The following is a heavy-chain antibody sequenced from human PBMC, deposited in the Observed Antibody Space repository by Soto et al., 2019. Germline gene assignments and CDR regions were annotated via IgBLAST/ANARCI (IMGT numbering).Heavy chain of an antibody. V-gene: IGHV1-69*13. CDR3: ARDPYYYGSGSYSY. Sequence: GASVKVSCKASGGTFSSYAISWVRQAPGQGLEWMGGIIPIFGTANYAQKFQGRVTITADESTSTAYMELSSLRSEDTAVYYCARDPYYYGSGSYSYWGQGTLVTVSS. D-gene: IGHD3-10*01. CDR2: IIPIFGTA. CDR1: GGTFSSYA. J-gene: IGHJ4*02.